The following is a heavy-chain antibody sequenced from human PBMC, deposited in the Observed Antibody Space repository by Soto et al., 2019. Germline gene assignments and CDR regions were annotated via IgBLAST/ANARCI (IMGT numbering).Heavy chain of an antibody. D-gene: IGHD3-10*01. CDR1: GASIYNGGYF. CDR2: IHNSGST. CDR3: ARQSEYYYASGRAAPLYGMDV. J-gene: IGHJ6*02. V-gene: IGHV4-39*01. Sequence: SETLSLTCSVSGASIYNGGYFWRWIRQSPGKGLEWIGHIHNSGSTYNNPSLKSRVTISVDTSKNQFSLKLSSVTAADTAVYYCARQSEYYYASGRAAPLYGMDVWGQGTTVTVSS.